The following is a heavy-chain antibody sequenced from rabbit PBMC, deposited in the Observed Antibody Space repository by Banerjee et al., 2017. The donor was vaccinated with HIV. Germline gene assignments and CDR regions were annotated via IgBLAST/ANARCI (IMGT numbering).Heavy chain of an antibody. CDR2: IGTGGSST. V-gene: IGHV1S45*01. D-gene: IGHD8-1*01. CDR3: ARDFPGGSYVNL. J-gene: IGHJ4*01. CDR1: GSDISSHS. Sequence: QEQLKEPGGALVTPGGTLTLTCTASGSDISSHSMCWVRQAPGKGLEWIGCIGTGGSSTWYASWAKGRFTISKTSSTTVTLQMTSLTAADTATYFCARDFPGGSYVNLWGPGTLVTVS.